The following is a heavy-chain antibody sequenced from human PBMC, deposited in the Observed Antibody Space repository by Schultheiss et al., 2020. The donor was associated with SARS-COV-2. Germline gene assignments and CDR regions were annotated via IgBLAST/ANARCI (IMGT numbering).Heavy chain of an antibody. D-gene: IGHD3-22*01. CDR3: ARVPDSSGYYFPYYFDY. CDR2: ISGSGGST. Sequence: GGSLRLSCTASGFTFGDYAMSWVRQAPGKGLEWVSAISGSGGSTYYADSVKGRFTISRDNAKNSLYLQMNSLRAEDTAVYYCARVPDSSGYYFPYYFDYWGQGTLVTVSS. V-gene: IGHV3-23*01. CDR1: GFTFGDYA. J-gene: IGHJ4*02.